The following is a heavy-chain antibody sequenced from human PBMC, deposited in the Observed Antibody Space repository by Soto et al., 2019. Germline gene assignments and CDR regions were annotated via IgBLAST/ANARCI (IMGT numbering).Heavy chain of an antibody. J-gene: IGHJ4*02. D-gene: IGHD2-8*01. V-gene: IGHV3-23*01. Sequence: GGSLRLSCAASGFTFSSYAMSWVRQAPGKGLEWVSAICGSGDATYYADSVMGRFTISRGRSKNTLYLQMISLRAEDTAVYYCARESTPHLGYCLNGVCCNDYWGQGTLVTVSS. CDR1: GFTFSSYA. CDR2: ICGSGDAT. CDR3: ARESTPHLGYCLNGVCCNDY.